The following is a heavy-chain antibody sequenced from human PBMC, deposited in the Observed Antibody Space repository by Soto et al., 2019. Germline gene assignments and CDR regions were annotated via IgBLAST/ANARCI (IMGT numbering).Heavy chain of an antibody. J-gene: IGHJ4*02. CDR1: GGSVTGFY. V-gene: IGHV4-59*02. CDR3: ARASGLGVAHIDY. CDR2: IFHSGSS. D-gene: IGHD6-19*01. Sequence: PSETLSLTCTVSGGSVTGFYWSWIRQPPGKGLEWIGYIFHSGSSNYHPSLKSRVTISVDTSKSQISLRLTSVTAADTAVYYCARASGLGVAHIDYWGQGTLVTV.